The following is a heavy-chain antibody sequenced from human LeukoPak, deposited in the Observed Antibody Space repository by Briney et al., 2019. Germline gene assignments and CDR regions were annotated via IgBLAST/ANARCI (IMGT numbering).Heavy chain of an antibody. Sequence: GGSLRLSCAASGFTFSSYWMTWVRQAPGKGLEWVSNLYSGGGTYYADSVKGRFTISRDISKNTVYLQMNSLRADDTAVYYCARGGAPSVFWSGTLFDVFDVWGQGKMVPVSS. D-gene: IGHD3/OR15-3a*01. CDR2: LYSGGGT. J-gene: IGHJ3*01. CDR3: ARGGAPSVFWSGTLFDVFDV. CDR1: GFTFSSYW. V-gene: IGHV3-53*01.